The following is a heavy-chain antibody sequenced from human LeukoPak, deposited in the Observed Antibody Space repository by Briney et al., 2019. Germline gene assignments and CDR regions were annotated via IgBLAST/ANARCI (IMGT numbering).Heavy chain of an antibody. CDR2: IYHSGST. Sequence: SETLSLTCAVYGGSFSGYYWSWIRQPPGKGLEWIGEIYHSGSTNYNPSLKSRVTISVDTSKNQFSLKLSSVTAADAAVYYCARGRVGTRPIYYWGQGTLVTVSS. D-gene: IGHD2-2*01. J-gene: IGHJ4*02. CDR3: ARGRVGTRPIYY. V-gene: IGHV4-34*01. CDR1: GGSFSGYY.